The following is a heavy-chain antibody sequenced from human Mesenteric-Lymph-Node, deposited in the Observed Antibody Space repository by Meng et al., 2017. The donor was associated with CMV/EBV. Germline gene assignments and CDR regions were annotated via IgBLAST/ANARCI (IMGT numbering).Heavy chain of an antibody. CDR3: ARELGYRYGVGYYYGMDV. J-gene: IGHJ6*02. V-gene: IGHV3-7*01. Sequence: GESLKISCAASGFTFSSYWMSWVRQAPGKGLKWVANIKQDGSEKYYVDSVKGRFTISRDNAKNSLYLQMNSLRAEDTAVYYCARELGYRYGVGYYYGMDVWGHGTTVTVSS. CDR2: IKQDGSEK. D-gene: IGHD5-18*01. CDR1: GFTFSSYW.